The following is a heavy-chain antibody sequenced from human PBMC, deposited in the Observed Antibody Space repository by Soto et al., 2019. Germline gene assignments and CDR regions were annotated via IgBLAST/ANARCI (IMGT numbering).Heavy chain of an antibody. CDR1: GYTFTGYY. J-gene: IGHJ6*02. CDR2: INPNSGGT. D-gene: IGHD3-3*01. V-gene: IGHV1-2*02. CDR3: AREYTIFGVVIGLDYGMDV. Sequence: GASVKVSCKASGYTFTGYYMHWVRQAPGQGLEWMGWINPNSGGTNYAQKFQGRVTMTRDTSISTAYMELSRLRSDDTAVYYCAREYTIFGVVIGLDYGMDVWGQGTPVTVSS.